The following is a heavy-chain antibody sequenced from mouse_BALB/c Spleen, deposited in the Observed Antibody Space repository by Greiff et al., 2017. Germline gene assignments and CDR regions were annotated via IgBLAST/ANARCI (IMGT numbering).Heavy chain of an antibody. J-gene: IGHJ4*01. V-gene: IGHV1-67*01. CDR3: ASDYGYDRSYAMDY. D-gene: IGHD2-2*01. CDR1: GYTFTDYA. CDR2: ISTYYGNT. Sequence: QVQLQQSGPELVRPGVSVKISCKGSGYTFTDYAMHWVKQSHAKSLEWIGVISTYYGNTNYNQKFKGKATMTVDKSSSTAYMELARLTSEDSAIYYCASDYGYDRSYAMDYWGQGTSVTVSS.